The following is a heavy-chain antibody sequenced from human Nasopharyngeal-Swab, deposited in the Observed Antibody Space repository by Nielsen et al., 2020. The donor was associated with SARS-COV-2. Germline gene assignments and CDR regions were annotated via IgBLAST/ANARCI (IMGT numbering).Heavy chain of an antibody. CDR3: ARRSAARSFDFDL. D-gene: IGHD6-19*01. V-gene: IGHV5-10-1*01. CDR2: IDPSDSYT. CDR1: GYSFTSYW. Sequence: KVSCKGSGYSFTSYWISWVRQMPGKGLEWMGRIDPSDSYTNYSPSFQGHVTISADKSISTAYLQWSSLKASDTATYYCARRSAARSFDFDLWGRGTLVTVSS. J-gene: IGHJ2*01.